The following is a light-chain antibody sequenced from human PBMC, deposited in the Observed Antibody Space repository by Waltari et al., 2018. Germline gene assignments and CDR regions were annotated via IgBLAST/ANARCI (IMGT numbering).Light chain of an antibody. J-gene: IGKJ4*01. CDR2: DAS. CDR1: QSVGYY. Sequence: ELVLTQSPDTLSLSPGERATLSCRASQSVGYYLAWYQHKPGQAPRLLIHDASVRATGIPARFSGSGSGTDFTLTISRLEAEDFAVYFCLQRSNRPLTFGGGTKVEIK. CDR3: LQRSNRPLT. V-gene: IGKV3-11*01.